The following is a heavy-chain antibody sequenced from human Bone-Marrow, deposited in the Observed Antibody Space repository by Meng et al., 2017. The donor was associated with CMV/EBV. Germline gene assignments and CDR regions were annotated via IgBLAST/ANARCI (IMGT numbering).Heavy chain of an antibody. D-gene: IGHD2-15*01. CDR3: ARKEYCSGGSCYSGIDY. Sequence: ASVKVSCKASGYTFTGYYMHWLRQAPGQGLEWMGWINPNSGGTNYAQKFQGRVTMTRDTSISTAYMELSRLRSDDTAVYYCARKEYCSGGSCYSGIDYWGQGTLVTVSS. CDR1: GYTFTGYY. CDR2: INPNSGGT. V-gene: IGHV1-2*02. J-gene: IGHJ4*02.